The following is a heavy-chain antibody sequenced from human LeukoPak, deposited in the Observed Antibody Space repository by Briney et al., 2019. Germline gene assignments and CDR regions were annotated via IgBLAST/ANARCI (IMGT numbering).Heavy chain of an antibody. CDR3: ARLIVNYDILTGTAFDY. Sequence: PSETLSLTCTVSGGSISSSSSYWGWIRQPPGKGLEWIGSIYYSGSTYYNPSLKSRVTISVDTSKNQFSLKLSSVTAADTAVYYCARLIVNYDILTGTAFDYWGQGTLVTVSS. D-gene: IGHD3-9*01. CDR1: GGSISSSSSY. J-gene: IGHJ4*02. CDR2: IYYSGST. V-gene: IGHV4-39*01.